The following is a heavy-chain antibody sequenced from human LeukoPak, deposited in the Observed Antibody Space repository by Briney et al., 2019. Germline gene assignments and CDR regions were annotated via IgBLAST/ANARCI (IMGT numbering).Heavy chain of an antibody. V-gene: IGHV3-74*01. D-gene: IGHD1-26*01. J-gene: IGHJ4*02. Sequence: GGSLRLPCAASGFTFSSYWTHWVRQAPGKGLVWVSRIASDGSTVYADSVKGRFTISRDNAKDTVYLQMNSLRVEDTAVYYCIGSGGWPGYWGQGTLVTVSS. CDR2: IASDGST. CDR1: GFTFSSYW. CDR3: IGSGGWPGY.